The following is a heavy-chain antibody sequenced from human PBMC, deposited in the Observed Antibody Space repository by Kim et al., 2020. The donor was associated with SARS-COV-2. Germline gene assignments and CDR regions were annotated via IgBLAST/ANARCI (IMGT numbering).Heavy chain of an antibody. V-gene: IGHV3-30*04. CDR2: ISYDGSNK. CDR3: ARDPHSGITMVRGVIIPQYFDY. Sequence: GGSLRLSCAASGFTFSSYAMHWVRQAPGKGLEWVAVISYDGSNKYYADSVKGRFTISRDNSKNTLYLQMNSLRAEDTAVYYCARDPHSGITMVRGVIIPQYFDYWGQGTLVTVSS. CDR1: GFTFSSYA. J-gene: IGHJ4*02. D-gene: IGHD3-10*01.